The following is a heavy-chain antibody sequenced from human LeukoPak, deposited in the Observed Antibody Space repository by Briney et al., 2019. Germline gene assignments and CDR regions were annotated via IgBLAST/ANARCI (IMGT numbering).Heavy chain of an antibody. CDR3: AKHRTEEPRTVYSPFDY. Sequence: PSETLSLTCTVSGGSISNYYWSWIRQPPGKGLEWIGYIYYSGSTNYNPSLKSRVTISVDTSKNQFSLKLNSVTAADTAVYYCAKHRTEEPRTVYSPFDYWGQGTLVTVSS. CDR1: GGSISNYY. D-gene: IGHD3-9*01. CDR2: IYYSGST. J-gene: IGHJ4*02. V-gene: IGHV4-59*08.